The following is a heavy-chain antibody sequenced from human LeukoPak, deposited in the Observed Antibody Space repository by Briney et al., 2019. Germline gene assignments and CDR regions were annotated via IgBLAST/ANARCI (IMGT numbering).Heavy chain of an antibody. V-gene: IGHV3-21*01. CDR3: AKSYTPYSSLWDY. J-gene: IGHJ4*02. Sequence: GGSLRLSCAASGFTFSSYSMNWVRQAPGKGLEWVSSISSSSSYIYYADSVKGRFTISRDNAKNSLYLQMNSLRAEDTAVYYCAKSYTPYSSLWDYWGQGTLVTVSS. CDR1: GFTFSSYS. CDR2: ISSSSSYI. D-gene: IGHD6-19*01.